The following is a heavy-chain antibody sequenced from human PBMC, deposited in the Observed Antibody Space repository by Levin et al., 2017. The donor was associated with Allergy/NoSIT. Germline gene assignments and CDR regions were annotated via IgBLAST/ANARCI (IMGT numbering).Heavy chain of an antibody. CDR2: ISAYNGNT. D-gene: IGHD6-19*01. J-gene: IGHJ3*02. CDR1: GYTFTSYG. V-gene: IGHV1-18*01. CDR3: ARDEQWLDRMGAFDI. Sequence: ASVKVSCKASGYTFTSYGISWVRQAPGQGLEWMGWISAYNGNTNYAQKLQGRVTMTTDTSTSTAYMELRSLRSDDTAVYYCARDEQWLDRMGAFDIWGQGTMVTVSS.